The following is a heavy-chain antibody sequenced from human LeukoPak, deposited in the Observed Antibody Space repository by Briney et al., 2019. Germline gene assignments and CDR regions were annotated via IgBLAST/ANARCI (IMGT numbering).Heavy chain of an antibody. CDR2: IYPGDSDT. V-gene: IGHV5-51*01. D-gene: IGHD1-26*01. CDR3: ARHHWGVDDSGSYYGY. CDR1: GYSFTNYW. Sequence: GESLKISCKGSGYSFTNYWIGWVRQMPGKGLEWMGIIYPGDSDTRYSASFQGQVTISADKSISTAYLQWSSLKASDTAMYYCARHHWGVDDSGSYYGYWGQGTLVTVSS. J-gene: IGHJ4*02.